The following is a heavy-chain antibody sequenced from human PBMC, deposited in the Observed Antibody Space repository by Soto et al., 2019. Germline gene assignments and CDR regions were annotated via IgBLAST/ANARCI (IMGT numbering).Heavy chain of an antibody. J-gene: IGHJ4*02. D-gene: IGHD6-19*01. CDR3: ARGLVAVAGTGGGYYFDY. V-gene: IGHV3-13*01. CDR1: GFTFSSYD. Sequence: GGSLRLSCAASGFTFSSYDMHWVRQATGKGLEWVSAIGTAGDTYYPGSVKGRFTISRENAKNSLYLQMNSLRAGDTAVYYCARGLVAVAGTGGGYYFDYWGQGTLVTV. CDR2: IGTAGDT.